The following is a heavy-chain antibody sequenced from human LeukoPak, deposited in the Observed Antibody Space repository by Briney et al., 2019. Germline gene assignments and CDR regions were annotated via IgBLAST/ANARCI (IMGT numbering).Heavy chain of an antibody. D-gene: IGHD4-23*01. CDR1: GDSISYESYY. J-gene: IGHJ4*02. V-gene: IGHV4-30-2*01. CDR3: ARADGGNDNFDY. CDR2: IYRGRT. Sequence: KTSQTLSLTCAVSGDSISYESYYWNWIRQAPGKGPEWIGNIYRGRTRLDPSYTSRVAISVDMSKSQVSLSLTSVTAADTAVYYCARADGGNDNFDYWGQGTLVTVSS.